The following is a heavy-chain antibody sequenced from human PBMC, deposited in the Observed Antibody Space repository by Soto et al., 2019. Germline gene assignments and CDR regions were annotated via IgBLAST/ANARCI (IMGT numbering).Heavy chain of an antibody. Sequence: EVQLLESGGGLVQPGGSLRLSCAASGFTFSSYAMSWVRQAPGKGLEWVSAISGSGGSTYYADSVKGRFTTSRDNSKNTLDLQMSSLRAEDTAVYYCAKFQGSSTSCYDYWGQGTLVTVSS. J-gene: IGHJ4*02. CDR2: ISGSGGST. CDR1: GFTFSSYA. V-gene: IGHV3-23*01. CDR3: AKFQGSSTSCYDY. D-gene: IGHD2-2*01.